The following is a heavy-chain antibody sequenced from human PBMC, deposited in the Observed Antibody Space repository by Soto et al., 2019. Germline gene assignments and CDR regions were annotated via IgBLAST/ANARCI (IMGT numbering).Heavy chain of an antibody. J-gene: IGHJ4*02. D-gene: IGHD1-7*01. CDR2: ISSGSGTI. CDR1: GFTFSTYT. CDR3: ARGGWNYLGLDY. V-gene: IGHV3-48*01. Sequence: PGGSLRLSCAASGFTFSTYTMHWVRQAPGKGLDWVSYISSGSGTIHYADSVKGRFTISRDNAKNSLYLQMNSLRGEDTAVYYCARGGWNYLGLDYWGQGTLVTVSS.